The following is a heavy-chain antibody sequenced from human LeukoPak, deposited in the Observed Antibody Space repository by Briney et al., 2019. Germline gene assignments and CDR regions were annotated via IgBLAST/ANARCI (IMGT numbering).Heavy chain of an antibody. CDR3: ATYSSGWYYYYYYMDV. Sequence: PSETLSRTCAVYGGSFSGYYWSWIRQPPGKGLEWIGEINHSGSTNYNPSLKSRVTISVDTSKNQFSLKLNSVTAADTAVYYCATYSSGWYYYYYYMDVWGKGTTVTVSS. J-gene: IGHJ6*03. CDR1: GGSFSGYY. D-gene: IGHD6-19*01. V-gene: IGHV4-34*01. CDR2: INHSGST.